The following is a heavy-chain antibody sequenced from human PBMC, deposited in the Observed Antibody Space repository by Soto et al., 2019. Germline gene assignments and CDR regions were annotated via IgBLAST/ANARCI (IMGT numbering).Heavy chain of an antibody. Sequence: QVPLVQSGAEVKKPGSSVKVSCKASGGTFSSYTISWVRQAPGQGLEWMGRIIPILGIANYAQKFQGRVTITADKSTSTAYMELSSLRSEDTAVYYCARGGLTTSGFDPWGQGTLVTVSS. J-gene: IGHJ5*02. CDR1: GGTFSSYT. D-gene: IGHD4-4*01. CDR3: ARGGLTTSGFDP. V-gene: IGHV1-69*02. CDR2: IIPILGIA.